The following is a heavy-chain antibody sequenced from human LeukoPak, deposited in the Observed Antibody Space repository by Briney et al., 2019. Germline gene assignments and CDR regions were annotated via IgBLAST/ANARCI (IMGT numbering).Heavy chain of an antibody. D-gene: IGHD1-14*01. V-gene: IGHV4-34*12. CDR2: VLLSGRT. CDR3: AKEPDGIRFDP. CDR1: GQSVSGSRSY. Sequence: SETLSLTCAVYGQSVSGSRSYWAWIRQPPGKGLEWIGNVLLSGRTTYNPALESRVSISMDSSKNQFSLTLTSVTAADTAVYYCAKEPDGIRFDPWGQGTLVTVSS. J-gene: IGHJ5*02.